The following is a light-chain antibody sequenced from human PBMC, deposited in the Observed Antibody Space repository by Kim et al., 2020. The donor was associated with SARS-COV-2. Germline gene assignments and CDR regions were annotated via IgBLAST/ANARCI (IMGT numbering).Light chain of an antibody. CDR3: QQLNSFPVT. CDR2: GAS. V-gene: IGKV1-9*01. J-gene: IGKJ5*01. CDR1: QDIKDS. Sequence: IQLTQSPSSLSASVGGRVTITCRASQDIKDSLAWYQQKPGRAPKLLIYGASTLQSGVPSRFSGAGSGTDFTLTISSLQPEDFATYFCQQLNSFPVTFGQGTRLEIK.